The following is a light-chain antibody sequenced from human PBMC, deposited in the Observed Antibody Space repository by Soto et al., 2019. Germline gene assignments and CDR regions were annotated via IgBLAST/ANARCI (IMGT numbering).Light chain of an antibody. CDR2: DAS. CDR3: QYHDDH. Sequence: DIKMTQSPSTLSASVGDRVTLTCRASQYISTWLAWYQQKPGKAPKLLIHDASSLQSGVPSRFSGRGSGTEFTLTITSLQPDDFATYYCQYHDDHFGPGTKVDV. CDR1: QYISTW. J-gene: IGKJ3*01. V-gene: IGKV1-5*01.